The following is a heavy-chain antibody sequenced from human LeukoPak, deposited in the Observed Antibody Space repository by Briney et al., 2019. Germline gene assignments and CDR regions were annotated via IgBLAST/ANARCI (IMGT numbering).Heavy chain of an antibody. CDR2: IIPILGIA. Sequence: ASVKVSCKASGGTFSSYAISWVRQAPGQGLEWMGRIIPILGIANYAQKFQGRVTITADESTSTAYMELSSLRSEDTAVYYCARRREMATTPAAFDIWGQGTMVTVSS. V-gene: IGHV1-69*04. J-gene: IGHJ3*02. CDR1: GGTFSSYA. CDR3: ARRREMATTPAAFDI. D-gene: IGHD1-1*01.